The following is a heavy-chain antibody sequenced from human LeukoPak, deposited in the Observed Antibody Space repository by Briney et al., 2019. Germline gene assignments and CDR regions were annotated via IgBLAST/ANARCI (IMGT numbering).Heavy chain of an antibody. D-gene: IGHD2-21*01. CDR3: AIFGPGVVARYP. J-gene: IGHJ5*02. CDR1: GGSIRSHY. CDR2: IYYSGST. Sequence: PSETLSLTCTVSGGSIRSHYWSWIRQPPGKGLEWIGYIYYSGSTNHNPSLKSRVTISVDTSKNQFSLKLSSVTAADTAVYYCAIFGPGVVARYPWGQGTLGTVSS. V-gene: IGHV4-59*11.